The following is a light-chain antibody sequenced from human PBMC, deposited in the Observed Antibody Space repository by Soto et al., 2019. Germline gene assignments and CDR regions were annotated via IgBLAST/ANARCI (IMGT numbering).Light chain of an antibody. CDR1: SSDVGASIF. J-gene: IGLJ1*01. Sequence: QSVLTQPASVSGSPGQSITISCTGTSSDVGASIFVSWYQQHPGKAPKLMIYAVSSRPSGVSYRFSGSKSGNTASLTISGLQAEDDADYYCNSYTTCGAYGFGTGTKVTVL. CDR2: AVS. CDR3: NSYTTCGAYG. V-gene: IGLV2-14*01.